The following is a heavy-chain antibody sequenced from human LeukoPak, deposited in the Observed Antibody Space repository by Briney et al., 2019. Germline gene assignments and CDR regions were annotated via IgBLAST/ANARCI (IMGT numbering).Heavy chain of an antibody. CDR2: VYQSGTT. Sequence: KPSETLSLTCTVSGFSISSGHYWGWVRPPPGAGLEWIGSVYQSGTTYYNPSLKSRVTTSVDMSKNQFSLRLRPVTAAGTAVYYCARIFIRNGYSSYFDCWGQGTLVTVSS. D-gene: IGHD5-18*01. V-gene: IGHV4-38-2*02. J-gene: IGHJ4*02. CDR3: ARIFIRNGYSSYFDC. CDR1: GFSISSGHY.